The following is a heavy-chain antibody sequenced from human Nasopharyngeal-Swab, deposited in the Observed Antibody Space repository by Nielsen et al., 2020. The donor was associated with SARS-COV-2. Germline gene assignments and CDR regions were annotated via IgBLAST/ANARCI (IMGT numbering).Heavy chain of an antibody. CDR1: GYAFKNYG. CDR3: GRDLTGTTSGWSDP. V-gene: IGHV1-18*01. Sequence: ASVKVSCKTSGYAFKNYGVTWVRQAPGQGLEWMGWISGASGTTNYAQKFQDRLTVTTDTSTSTAYMDLRSLRPDDTGVYFCGRDLTGTTSGWSDPWGQGTLVIVSS. J-gene: IGHJ5*02. D-gene: IGHD1-7*01. CDR2: ISGASGTT.